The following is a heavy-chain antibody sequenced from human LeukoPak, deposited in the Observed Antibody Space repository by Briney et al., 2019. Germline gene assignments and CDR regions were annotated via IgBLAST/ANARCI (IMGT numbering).Heavy chain of an antibody. CDR3: ARDSSGWYGYYYYGMDV. V-gene: IGHV3-7*03. CDR1: GFTFSSYW. CDR2: IKQDGSEK. D-gene: IGHD6-19*01. J-gene: IGHJ6*02. Sequence: GGSLRLPCAASGFTFSSYWMSWVRQAPGKGLEWVANIKQDGSEKYYVDSVKGRFTISRDNAKNSLYLQMNSLRAEDTAVYYCARDSSGWYGYYYYGMDVWGQGTTVTVSS.